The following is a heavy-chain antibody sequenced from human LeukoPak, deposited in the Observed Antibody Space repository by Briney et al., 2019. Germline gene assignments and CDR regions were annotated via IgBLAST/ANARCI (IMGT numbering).Heavy chain of an antibody. CDR3: ARVGGAARSYFDD. CDR1: GGTFSSYA. CDR2: IIPIFGTA. J-gene: IGHJ4*02. D-gene: IGHD6-6*01. V-gene: IGHV1-69*05. Sequence: SVKLSCKASGGTFSSYAISWVRQAPGQGLEWRGGIIPIFGTANYSQKFQGRVTITTDESTSTAYMELSSLRSEDTAVYYCARVGGAARSYFDDWGQGTLVTVSS.